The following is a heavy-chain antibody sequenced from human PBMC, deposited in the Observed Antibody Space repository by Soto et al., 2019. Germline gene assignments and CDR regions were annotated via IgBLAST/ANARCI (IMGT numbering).Heavy chain of an antibody. V-gene: IGHV5-51*01. CDR2: IYPGDSDT. CDR1: GYSFISYW. Sequence: PGESLKISCNGSGYSFISYWIGWVRQMPGKGLESMGIIYPGDSDTRYIPSFQGQVTISADKSISTAYLQWSSLKASDTGMYYCARTAAAGKNYYGMDVWGQGTTVTVS. D-gene: IGHD6-13*01. J-gene: IGHJ6*02. CDR3: ARTAAAGKNYYGMDV.